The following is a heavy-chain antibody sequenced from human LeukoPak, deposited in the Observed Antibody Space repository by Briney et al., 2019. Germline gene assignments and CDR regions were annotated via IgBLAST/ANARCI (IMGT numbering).Heavy chain of an antibody. CDR2: ISGYNGYT. D-gene: IGHD4-23*01. CDR1: GYIFTNYG. J-gene: IGHJ5*02. V-gene: IGHV1-18*01. Sequence: ASVKVSCKASGYIFTNYGISWVRQAPGQGLEWMGWISGYNGYTHYAQSLQGRVTMTTDTSTRTAYMEMRSLRSDDTAVYYCARDGLQRIDGYGGWFDPWGQGTLVTVSS. CDR3: ARDGLQRIDGYGGWFDP.